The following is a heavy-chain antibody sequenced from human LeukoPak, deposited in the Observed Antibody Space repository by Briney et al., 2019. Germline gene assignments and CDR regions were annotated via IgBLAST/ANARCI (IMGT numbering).Heavy chain of an antibody. CDR1: GFTVSSSY. CDR2: IYSGGST. CDR3: ARDHYYDSSGYFP. J-gene: IGHJ5*02. Sequence: GGSLGLSCAASGFTVSSSYMSWVRQAPGKGLEWVSVIYSGGSTYYADSVRGRFSISRDNSKNTLYLQMNSLRAEDTAVYYCARDHYYDSSGYFPWGQGTLVTVSS. V-gene: IGHV3-53*01. D-gene: IGHD3-22*01.